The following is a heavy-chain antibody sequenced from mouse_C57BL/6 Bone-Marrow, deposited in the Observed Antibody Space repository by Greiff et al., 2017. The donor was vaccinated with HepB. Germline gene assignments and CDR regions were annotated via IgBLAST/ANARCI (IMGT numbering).Heavy chain of an antibody. D-gene: IGHD1-1*01. CDR2: ILPGSGST. CDR1: GYTFTGYW. Sequence: VQRVESGAELMKPGASVKLSCKATGYTFTGYWIEWVKQRPGHGLEWIGEILPGSGSTNYNEKFKGKATFTADTSSNTAYMQLSSLTTEDSAIYYCARSGEGYYGSSYGFAYWGQGTLVTVSA. V-gene: IGHV1-9*01. J-gene: IGHJ3*01. CDR3: ARSGEGYYGSSYGFAY.